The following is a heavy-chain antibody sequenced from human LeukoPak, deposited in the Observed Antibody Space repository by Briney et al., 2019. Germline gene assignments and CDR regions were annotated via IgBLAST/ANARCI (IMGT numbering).Heavy chain of an antibody. CDR2: ISYDGRDK. J-gene: IGHJ4*02. Sequence: PGRSLRLSCAASGFTFSSYAMRWGRQAPGEGLEGGAVISYDGRDKYYADSVTGRFTISRDNSKNTLYLQMNSLRAEDTAVYYCATASGSYYEVIDYCGQGTLVTVSS. CDR1: GFTFSSYA. D-gene: IGHD1-26*01. V-gene: IGHV3-30*01. CDR3: ATASGSYYEVIDY.